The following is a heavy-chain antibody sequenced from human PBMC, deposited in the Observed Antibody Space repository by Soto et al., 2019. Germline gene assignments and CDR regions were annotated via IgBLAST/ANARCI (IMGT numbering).Heavy chain of an antibody. J-gene: IGHJ5*02. CDR2: ISGDSDHI. CDR3: ATPYYYNH. Sequence: GGSLRLSCAASGFMFSAYTMNWVRQAPGKGLEWLSSISGDSDHIDYADSVRGRFTVSRDNARKSLFLQMDSMGAEDTGVYYCATPYYYNHWGPGTLVTVSS. V-gene: IGHV3-21*01. D-gene: IGHD3-22*01. CDR1: GFMFSAYT.